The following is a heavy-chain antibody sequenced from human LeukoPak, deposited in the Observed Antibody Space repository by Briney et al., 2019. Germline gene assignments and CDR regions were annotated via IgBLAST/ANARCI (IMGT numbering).Heavy chain of an antibody. CDR1: GYTFTGYY. D-gene: IGHD1-20*01. CDR2: INPNSGGT. CDR3: AREGNWNLSTTELFDP. V-gene: IGHV1-2*02. Sequence: ASVKVSCKASGYTFTGYYMHWVRQAPGQGLEWMGWINPNSGGTNYAQKFQGRVTMTRDTSISTAYMELSRLRSDDTAVYYCAREGNWNLSTTELFDPWGQGTLVTVSS. J-gene: IGHJ5*02.